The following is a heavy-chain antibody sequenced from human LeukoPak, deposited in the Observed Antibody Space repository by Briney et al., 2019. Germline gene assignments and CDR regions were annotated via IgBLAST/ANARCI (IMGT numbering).Heavy chain of an antibody. V-gene: IGHV4-61*01. CDR3: ARGHYNWNDESWFDP. D-gene: IGHD1-1*01. CDR2: IYYSGST. Sequence: SETLSLTCTVSGGSVSSGSYYWSWIRQPPGKGLEWIGYIYYSGSTNYNPSLKSRVTISVDTSKNQFSLKLSSVTAADTAVYYCARGHYNWNDESWFDPWGQGTPVSVSS. J-gene: IGHJ5*02. CDR1: GGSVSSGSYY.